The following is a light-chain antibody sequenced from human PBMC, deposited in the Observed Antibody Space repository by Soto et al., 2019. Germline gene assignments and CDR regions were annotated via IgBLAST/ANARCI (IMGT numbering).Light chain of an antibody. V-gene: IGLV1-47*02. CDR2: LGD. Sequence: QSVLTQPPSGSSTPGQTVTISCSGSTSNIGTFYVYWYQHLPGTAPKLLIYLGDQRASGVSDRFSGSKSGTSASLAINGLRSDDEADYYCAAWDDNLNAYVFGSGTKLTVL. CDR3: AAWDDNLNAYV. J-gene: IGLJ1*01. CDR1: TSNIGTFY.